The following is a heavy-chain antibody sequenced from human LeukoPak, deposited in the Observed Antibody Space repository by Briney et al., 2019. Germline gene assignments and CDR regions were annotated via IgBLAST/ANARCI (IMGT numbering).Heavy chain of an antibody. D-gene: IGHD6-19*01. CDR1: GGSISSSSYY. J-gene: IGHJ4*02. V-gene: IGHV4-39*07. CDR3: ARDWVSAVADYFDY. Sequence: SETLSLTCTVSGGSISSSSYYWGWIRQPPVKGLKWIGSIYYSGSTYYNPSLKSRVTISVDTSKNQFSLKLSSVTAADTAVYYCARDWVSAVADYFDYWGQGTLVTVSS. CDR2: IYYSGST.